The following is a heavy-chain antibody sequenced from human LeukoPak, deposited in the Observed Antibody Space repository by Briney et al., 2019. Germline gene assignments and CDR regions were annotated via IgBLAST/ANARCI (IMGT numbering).Heavy chain of an antibody. D-gene: IGHD1-26*01. V-gene: IGHV1-18*01. CDR3: ARDRIARLGGSYRYNCFDP. Sequence: AASVKVSCKASGYTFTSYGISWVRQAPGQGLEWMGWISAYNGNTNYAQKLQGRVTMTTDTSTGTAYLELRSLTSDDTALYYCARDRIARLGGSYRYNCFDPWGQGTLVTVSS. CDR2: ISAYNGNT. CDR1: GYTFTSYG. J-gene: IGHJ5*02.